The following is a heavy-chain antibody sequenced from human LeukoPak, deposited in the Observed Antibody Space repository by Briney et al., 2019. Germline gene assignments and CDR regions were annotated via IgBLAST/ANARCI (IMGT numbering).Heavy chain of an antibody. J-gene: IGHJ6*03. CDR3: AKAPATGESYYFYYMDV. Sequence: GGSLRLSCAASGFASGFTFSDYAGSWVRQAPGKGPEWVARVNGRGATTYYADSVRGRFTISRDNSKNTVYLQMISLGADDTAVYFCAKAPATGESYYFYYMDVWGKGTTVTVSS. D-gene: IGHD7-27*01. CDR2: VNGRGATT. CDR1: GFTFSDYA. V-gene: IGHV3-23*01.